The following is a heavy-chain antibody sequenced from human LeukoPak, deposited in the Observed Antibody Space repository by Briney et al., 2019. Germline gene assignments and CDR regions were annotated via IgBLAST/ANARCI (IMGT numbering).Heavy chain of an antibody. D-gene: IGHD3-22*01. CDR2: IRYDGSNK. Sequence: GGSLRLSCAASGFTFSSYGMRWVRQAPGKGLEWVAFIRYDGSNKYYADSVKGRFTISRDNSKNTLYLQMNSLRAEDTAVYYCAKDYYYDSSGPFDYWGQGTLVTVSS. J-gene: IGHJ4*02. CDR3: AKDYYYDSSGPFDY. CDR1: GFTFSSYG. V-gene: IGHV3-30*02.